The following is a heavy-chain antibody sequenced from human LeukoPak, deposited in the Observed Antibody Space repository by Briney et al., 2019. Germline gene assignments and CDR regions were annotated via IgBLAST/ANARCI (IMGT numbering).Heavy chain of an antibody. V-gene: IGHV3-30*04. CDR2: MLNDGSTS. J-gene: IGHJ4*02. CDR1: GFTFSNYK. D-gene: IGHD6-6*01. CDR3: AKLGSLDY. Sequence: QPGRSLRLSCAASGFTFSNYKMHWVRQAPGKGPEWVAVMLNDGSTSYYTDAVKGRFTISRDNSRNTLYLQMNSLRAEDTAVYYCAKLGSLDYWGLGTLVTVSS.